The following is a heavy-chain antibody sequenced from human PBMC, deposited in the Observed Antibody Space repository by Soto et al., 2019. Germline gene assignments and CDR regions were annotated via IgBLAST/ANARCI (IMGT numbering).Heavy chain of an antibody. CDR2: IYYSGST. D-gene: IGHD6-6*01. Sequence: PSETLSLTCTVSGGSISSGGYYLSWIRQHPGKGLEWIGHIYYSGSTYYNPSLKSRVTISVDTSKNQFSLKLSSVTAADTAVYYCASGRVGSSSFDYWGQGTLVTVSS. CDR1: GGSISSGGYY. V-gene: IGHV4-31*03. J-gene: IGHJ4*02. CDR3: ASGRVGSSSFDY.